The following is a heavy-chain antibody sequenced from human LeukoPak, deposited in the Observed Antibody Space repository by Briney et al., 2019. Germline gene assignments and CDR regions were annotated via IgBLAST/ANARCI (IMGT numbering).Heavy chain of an antibody. CDR3: ARRYGSGSYSPFDY. CDR2: IYHSGST. J-gene: IGHJ4*02. V-gene: IGHV4-38-2*02. CDR1: GYSISSGYY. D-gene: IGHD3-10*01. Sequence: PSETLSLTCTVSGYSISSGYYWGWIRQPPGKGLEWIGSIYHSGSTYYNPSLKSRVTISVDTSKNQFSLKLSSVTAADTAVYYCARRYGSGSYSPFDYWGQGTLVTVSS.